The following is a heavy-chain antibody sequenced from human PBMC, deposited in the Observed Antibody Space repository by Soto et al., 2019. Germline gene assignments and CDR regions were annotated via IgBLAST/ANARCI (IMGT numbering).Heavy chain of an antibody. CDR3: ARDLSSWAAARFDP. CDR1: GGSISSYY. V-gene: IGHV4-59*01. CDR2: IYYSGST. Sequence: QVQLQESGPGLVKPSETLSLTCTVSGGSISSYYWSWIRQPPGKGLEWIGYIYYSGSTNYNPSLKSRVTISVDTSKNQFSLKLSSVTAADTAVYYCARDLSSWAAARFDPWGQGTLVTVSS. J-gene: IGHJ5*02. D-gene: IGHD6-13*01.